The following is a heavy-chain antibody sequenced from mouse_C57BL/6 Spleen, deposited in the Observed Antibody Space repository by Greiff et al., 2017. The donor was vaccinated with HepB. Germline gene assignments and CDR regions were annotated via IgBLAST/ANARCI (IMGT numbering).Heavy chain of an antibody. CDR2: IYPGDGDT. CDR1: GYAFSSSW. V-gene: IGHV1-82*01. J-gene: IGHJ4*01. CDR3: ARSTIGIYYAMDY. Sequence: QVQLQQSGPELVKPGASVKISCKASGYAFSSSWMNWVKQRPGKGLEWIGRIYPGDGDTNYNGKFKGKATLTADKSSSTAYMQLSSLTSEDSAVYFCARSTIGIYYAMDYWGQGTSVTVSS. D-gene: IGHD2-14*01.